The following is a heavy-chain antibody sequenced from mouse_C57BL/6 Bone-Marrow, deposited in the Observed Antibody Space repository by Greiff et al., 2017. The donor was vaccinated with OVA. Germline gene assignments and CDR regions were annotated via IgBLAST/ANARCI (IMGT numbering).Heavy chain of an antibody. D-gene: IGHD1-1*01. V-gene: IGHV14-2*01. J-gene: IGHJ2*01. CDR3: ARDTTVVAKDFDC. Sequence: VQLQQSGAELVKPGASVKLSCTASGFNIKDYYMHWVKQRPEQGLEWIGRIDPEDGETKYAPKFQGKAPITADTSSNTAYLQLSSLTSEDTAVYYCARDTTVVAKDFDCWGQGTTLTVSS. CDR1: GFNIKDYY. CDR2: IDPEDGET.